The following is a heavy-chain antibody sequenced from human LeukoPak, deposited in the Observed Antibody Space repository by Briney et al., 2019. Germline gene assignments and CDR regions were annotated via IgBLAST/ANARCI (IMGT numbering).Heavy chain of an antibody. V-gene: IGHV3-23*01. CDR2: ISGSGGST. CDR3: AKDLKGRPAPSRIAARPEWNDY. Sequence: PGGSLRLSCAASGFTFSSYAMSWVRQAPGKGLEWVSAISGSGGSTYYADSVKGWFTISRDNSKNTLYLQMNSLRAEDTAVYYCAKDLKGRPAPSRIAARPEWNDYWGQGTLVTVSS. CDR1: GFTFSSYA. J-gene: IGHJ4*02. D-gene: IGHD6-6*01.